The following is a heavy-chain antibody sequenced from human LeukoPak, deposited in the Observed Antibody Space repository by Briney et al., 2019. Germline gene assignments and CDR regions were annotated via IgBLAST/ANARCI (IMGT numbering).Heavy chain of an antibody. CDR2: IHYNGST. J-gene: IGHJ4*02. CDR1: RGSLIKYY. Sequence: SETLSVTCLVSRGSLIKYYWSWIRPPPWKGREGIGYIHYNGSTNYNPSLKSRLIISVDTSKNQFSLKMRSVSAADTAVYFCARHYGDYAFDYWGQGNPVTVSS. CDR3: ARHYGDYAFDY. D-gene: IGHD4-17*01. V-gene: IGHV4-59*08.